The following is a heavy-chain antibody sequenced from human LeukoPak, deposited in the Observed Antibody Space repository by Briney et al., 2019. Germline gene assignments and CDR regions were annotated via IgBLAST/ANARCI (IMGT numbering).Heavy chain of an antibody. V-gene: IGHV3-30-3*01. D-gene: IGHD6-6*01. CDR1: GFTFSDYN. CDR3: AREYSSSSFDY. J-gene: IGHJ4*02. Sequence: GRSLRLSCAASGFTFSDYNMHWVRQAPGQGLEWVSLTSNDGSNKYYAVSVKGRFTISRDNTKDTLYLQMNSLRSDDTAVYYCAREYSSSSFDYWGQGTLVTVSS. CDR2: TSNDGSNK.